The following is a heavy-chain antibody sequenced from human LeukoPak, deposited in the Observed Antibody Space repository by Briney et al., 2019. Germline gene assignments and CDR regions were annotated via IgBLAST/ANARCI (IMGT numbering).Heavy chain of an antibody. D-gene: IGHD4-11*01. Sequence: SVKVSCKASGGTFSSYAISWVRQAPGQGLEWMGRIIPIFGIANYAQKFQGRVTITADKSTSTAYMELSSLRSEDTAVYYCAIYSKVKEYYYYGMDVWGQGTTVTVS. CDR1: GGTFSSYA. CDR3: AIYSKVKEYYYYGMDV. CDR2: IIPIFGIA. V-gene: IGHV1-69*04. J-gene: IGHJ6*02.